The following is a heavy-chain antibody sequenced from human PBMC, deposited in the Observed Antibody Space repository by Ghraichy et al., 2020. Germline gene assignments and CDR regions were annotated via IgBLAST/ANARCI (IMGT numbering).Heavy chain of an antibody. V-gene: IGHV4-30-4*01. D-gene: IGHD3-22*01. CDR3: ARDLYYDSSGLFDY. Sequence: SETLPLTCTVSGGSISSGDYYWSWIRQPPGKGLEWIGYIYYSGSTYYNPSLKSRVTISVDTSKNQFSLKLSSVTAADTAVYYCARDLYYDSSGLFDYWGQGTLVTVSS. J-gene: IGHJ4*02. CDR2: IYYSGST. CDR1: GGSISSGDYY.